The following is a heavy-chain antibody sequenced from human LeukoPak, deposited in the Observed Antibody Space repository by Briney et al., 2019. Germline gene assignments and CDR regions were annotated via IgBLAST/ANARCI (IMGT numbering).Heavy chain of an antibody. CDR3: ARARSLGILDAFDI. V-gene: IGHV3-21*01. CDR1: GFTFSTYT. Sequence: PGGSLRLSCAASGFTFSTYTVNWVRQAPGKGLEWVSCISSSSAYIYYADSVKGRFTISRDNAKNSLYLQMDSLRAEDTAVYYCARARSLGILDAFDIWGQGTMVSVSS. D-gene: IGHD7-27*01. J-gene: IGHJ3*02. CDR2: ISSSSAYI.